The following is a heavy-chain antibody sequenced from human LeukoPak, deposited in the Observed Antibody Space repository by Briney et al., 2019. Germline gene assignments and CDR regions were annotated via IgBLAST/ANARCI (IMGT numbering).Heavy chain of an antibody. J-gene: IGHJ4*02. Sequence: GESLKISCKISGYKLTNNWIGWVRQVPGKGLEWMGIIYPGDSDTRYSPSFQGQVTISADKSISTAYLQWSSLKASDTAMYYCARLFEYSSSSDYWGQGTLVTVSS. D-gene: IGHD6-6*01. CDR2: IYPGDSDT. V-gene: IGHV5-51*01. CDR3: ARLFEYSSSSDY. CDR1: GYKLTNNW.